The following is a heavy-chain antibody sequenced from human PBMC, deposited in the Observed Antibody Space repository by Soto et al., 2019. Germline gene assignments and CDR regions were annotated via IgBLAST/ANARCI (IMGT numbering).Heavy chain of an antibody. V-gene: IGHV3-23*01. CDR1: GFTFSSYA. CDR2: ISGSGGST. J-gene: IGHJ5*02. CDR3: AKPGGLGYCSGGSCQNWFDP. Sequence: VQLLESGGGLVQPGGSLRLSCAASGFTFSSYAMSWVRQAPGKGLEWVSAISGSGGSTYYADSVKGRFTISRDNSKNTLYLQMNSLRAEDTAVYYCAKPGGLGYCSGGSCQNWFDPWGQGTLVTVSS. D-gene: IGHD2-15*01.